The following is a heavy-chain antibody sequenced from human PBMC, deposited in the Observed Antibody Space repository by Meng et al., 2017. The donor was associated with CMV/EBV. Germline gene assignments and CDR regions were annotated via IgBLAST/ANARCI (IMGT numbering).Heavy chain of an antibody. V-gene: IGHV3-23*01. D-gene: IGHD2-8*01. CDR2: ISGGGENT. CDR1: AFYCYNYG. Sequence: ASAFYCYNYGMGWVRQAPGKGLEWVSAISGGGENTHYADSVKGRFTISRDNSKNTLYLQMSSLRAEDTAIYYCAKRSGPGANPYFDYWGLGTLVTVSS. J-gene: IGHJ4*02. CDR3: AKRSGPGANPYFDY.